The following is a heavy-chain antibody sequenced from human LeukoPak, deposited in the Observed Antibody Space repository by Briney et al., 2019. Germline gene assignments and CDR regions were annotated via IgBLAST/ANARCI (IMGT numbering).Heavy chain of an antibody. D-gene: IGHD6-25*01. CDR3: AKRSGYHTNHPADY. V-gene: IGHV3-23*01. CDR2: ISGGGAST. J-gene: IGHJ4*02. CDR1: GLTFNSYA. Sequence: GGSLRLSCAASGLTFNSYAMSWVRQAPGKGLEWVSAISGGGASTYYADSVKGRFTISRDNSQNTLFLQMNSLRAEDTAVYYCAKRSGYHTNHPADYWGQGTLVTVSS.